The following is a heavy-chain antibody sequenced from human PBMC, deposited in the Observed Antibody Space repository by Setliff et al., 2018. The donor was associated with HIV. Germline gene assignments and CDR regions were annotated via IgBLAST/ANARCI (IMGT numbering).Heavy chain of an antibody. CDR1: GDSITSGHYY. J-gene: IGHJ4*02. V-gene: IGHV4-39*01. CDR2: IRSSGDT. CDR3: TIPASTLAPN. Sequence: TLSLTCTVSGDSITSGHYYWGWIRQSPGKGLEWIASIRSSGDTYYNPSLQSRVIISVDTSNNQISLKLTSVTAADTAVYYCTIPASTLAPNWGRGTQVTVSS.